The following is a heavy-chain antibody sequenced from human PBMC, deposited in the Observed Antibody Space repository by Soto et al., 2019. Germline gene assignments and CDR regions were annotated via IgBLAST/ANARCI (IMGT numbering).Heavy chain of an antibody. Sequence: ASVKVSCKASGYTFTSYAMHWVRQAPGQRLEWMGWINAGNGNTKYSQKVQGRVTITRDTSASTAYMELSSLRSEDTAVYYCVRPAPGYSRSWYKFWRQRTLVTVAS. V-gene: IGHV1-3*01. CDR2: INAGNGNT. CDR1: GYTFTSYA. J-gene: IGHJ4*02. D-gene: IGHD6-13*01. CDR3: VRPAPGYSRSWYKF.